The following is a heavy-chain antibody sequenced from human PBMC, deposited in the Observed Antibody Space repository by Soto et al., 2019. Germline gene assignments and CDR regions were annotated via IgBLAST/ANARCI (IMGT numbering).Heavy chain of an antibody. J-gene: IGHJ6*02. CDR2: ISVSGDRI. V-gene: IGHV3-23*01. CDR3: AKALSPKCAGTSCPYGIDV. Sequence: EVQLLESGGGLVQPGGSLRLSCAASGFTFSNYAMSLVRQAPGKGLEWVSGISVSGDRIYYAESMKGRFTISRDSSKNTLYLQMNSLRAEDTAVYYCAKALSPKCAGTSCPYGIDVWGQGTTVTVSS. D-gene: IGHD2-2*01. CDR1: GFTFSNYA.